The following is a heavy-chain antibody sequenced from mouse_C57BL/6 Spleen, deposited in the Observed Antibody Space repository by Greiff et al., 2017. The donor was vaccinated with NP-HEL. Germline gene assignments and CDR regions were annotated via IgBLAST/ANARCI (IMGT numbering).Heavy chain of an antibody. CDR2: INPSSGYT. Sequence: QVQLKESGAELARPGASVKMSCKASGYTFTSYTMHWVKQRPGQGLEWIGYINPSSGYTKYNQKFKDKATLTADKSSSTAYMQLSSLTSEDSAVYYCARSLYYGNSPYAMDYWGQGTSVTVSS. J-gene: IGHJ4*01. CDR1: GYTFTSYT. D-gene: IGHD2-1*01. CDR3: ARSLYYGNSPYAMDY. V-gene: IGHV1-4*01.